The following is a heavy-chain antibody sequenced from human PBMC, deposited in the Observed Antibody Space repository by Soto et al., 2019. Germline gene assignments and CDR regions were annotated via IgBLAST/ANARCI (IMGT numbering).Heavy chain of an antibody. D-gene: IGHD3-3*01. V-gene: IGHV1-8*01. CDR2: MNPNSGNT. Sequence: QVQLVQSGAEVKKPGASVKVSCKASGYTFTSYDINWVRQATGQGLEWMGWMNPNSGNTGYAQQFQGRVTMTRNTSISTAYMELSSLRSEDTAVYYCARATIYYDFWSGYSPPDYWGQGTLVPVSS. CDR3: ARATIYYDFWSGYSPPDY. CDR1: GYTFTSYD. J-gene: IGHJ4*02.